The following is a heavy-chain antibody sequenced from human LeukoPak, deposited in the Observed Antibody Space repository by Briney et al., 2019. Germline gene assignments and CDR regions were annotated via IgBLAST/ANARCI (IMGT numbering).Heavy chain of an antibody. Sequence: PGGSLRLSCAASGFTVSSNYMSWVRQAPGKGLEWVSVIYSGGSTYYADSVKGRFTISRDNSKNTLYLQMNSLRAEDTAVYYCAKPYCSGGSCDTYYFAHWGQGTLVTVSS. D-gene: IGHD2-15*01. CDR1: GFTVSSNY. CDR3: AKPYCSGGSCDTYYFAH. J-gene: IGHJ4*02. V-gene: IGHV3-53*05. CDR2: IYSGGST.